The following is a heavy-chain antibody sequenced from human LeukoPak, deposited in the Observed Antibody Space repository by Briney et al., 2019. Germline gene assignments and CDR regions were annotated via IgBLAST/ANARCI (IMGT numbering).Heavy chain of an antibody. CDR1: GGSIISGSYY. J-gene: IGHJ1*01. V-gene: IGHV4-61*02. Sequence: PSQTLSLTCTVTGGSIISGSYYWRWTRQPAGKGLEWIGRFYTCGSTNYNPSLKSRVTISVDTSKNQFSLKLSSVTAADTAVYYCARDPGIAVAGTRAEYFQHWGQGTLVTVSS. D-gene: IGHD6-19*01. CDR3: ARDPGIAVAGTRAEYFQH. CDR2: FYTCGST.